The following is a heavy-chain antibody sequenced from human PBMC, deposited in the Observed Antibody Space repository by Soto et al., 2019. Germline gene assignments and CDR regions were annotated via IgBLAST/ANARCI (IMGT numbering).Heavy chain of an antibody. V-gene: IGHV1-18*04. CDR3: VRDGHIVVVTASHFDY. D-gene: IGHD2-21*02. Sequence: ASVKVSCKASGYTFTSYGISWVRQAPGQGLEWMGWISAYNGNTNYAQKLQGRVTMTTDTSTSTAYMELRSLRSDDTAVYYCVRDGHIVVVTASHFDYWGQGTLVTVSS. CDR1: GYTFTSYG. CDR2: ISAYNGNT. J-gene: IGHJ4*02.